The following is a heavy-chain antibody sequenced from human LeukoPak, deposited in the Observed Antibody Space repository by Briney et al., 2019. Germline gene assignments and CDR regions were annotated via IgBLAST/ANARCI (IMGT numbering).Heavy chain of an antibody. D-gene: IGHD6-13*01. J-gene: IGHJ4*02. CDR1: GFTFSSYG. CDR2: ISYDGSNK. V-gene: IGHV3-30*18. Sequence: PGGSLRLSCAASGFTFSSYGMHWVRQAPGKGLEWVAVISYDGSNKYYADSVKGRFTISRDNSKNTLYLQMNSLRAEDTAVYYCAKGSHSSSWYGSFDYWGQGTLVTVSS. CDR3: AKGSHSSSWYGSFDY.